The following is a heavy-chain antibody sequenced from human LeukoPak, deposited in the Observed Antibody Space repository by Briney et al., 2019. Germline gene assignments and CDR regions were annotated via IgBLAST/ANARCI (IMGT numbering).Heavy chain of an antibody. V-gene: IGHV1-8*01. CDR1: GYTFTSYD. J-gene: IGHJ5*02. D-gene: IGHD6-13*01. CDR3: ARGLGIAAAGTSVWFDP. CDR2: MNPNSGNT. Sequence: ASVKVSCKASGYTFTSYDINWVRRATGQGLEWMGWMNPNSGNTGYAQKFQGRVTMTRNTSISTAYMELSSLRSEDTAVYYCARGLGIAAAGTSVWFDPWGQGTLVTVSS.